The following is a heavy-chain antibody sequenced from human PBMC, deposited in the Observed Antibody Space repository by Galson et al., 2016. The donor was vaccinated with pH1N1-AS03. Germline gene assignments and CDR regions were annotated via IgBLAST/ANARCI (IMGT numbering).Heavy chain of an antibody. Sequence: SLRLSCAASGFTFSSYWMHWVRHLPGKGLVWVSGIDSDGRNTYYADSVRGRFTISRDNAKNTLYLQMNSLRAEDTALYYCADPFRFAWGQGTLITVSS. CDR2: IDSDGRNT. J-gene: IGHJ5*02. V-gene: IGHV3-74*01. CDR3: ADPFRFA. CDR1: GFTFSSYW. D-gene: IGHD2/OR15-2a*01.